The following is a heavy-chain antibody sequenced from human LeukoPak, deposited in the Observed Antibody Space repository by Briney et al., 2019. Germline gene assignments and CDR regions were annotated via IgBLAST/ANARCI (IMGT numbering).Heavy chain of an antibody. CDR1: GFTFSSYG. CDR2: ISGSGGST. J-gene: IGHJ4*02. Sequence: GGSLRLSCAASGFTFSSYGMGWVRQAPGKGLEWVSAISGSGGSTYYADSVKGRFTISRDNSKNTLYLQMNSIRAEDTAVYYCAKDPLWFGEWDYWGQGSLVTVSS. V-gene: IGHV3-23*01. D-gene: IGHD3-10*01. CDR3: AKDPLWFGEWDY.